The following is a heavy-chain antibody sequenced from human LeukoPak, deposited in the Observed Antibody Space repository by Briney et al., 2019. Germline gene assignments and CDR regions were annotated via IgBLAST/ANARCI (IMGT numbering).Heavy chain of an antibody. CDR3: ARWGPELRRGGWFDP. D-gene: IGHD3-16*01. CDR2: IYTSGST. CDR1: GGSISSGGYY. V-gene: IGHV4-61*02. Sequence: PSQTLSLTCTVSGGSISSGGYYWSWIRQPAGKGLEWIGRIYTSGSTNYNPSLKSRVTMSVDTSKNQFSLKLSSVTAADTAVYYCARWGPELRRGGWFDPWGQGTLVTVSS. J-gene: IGHJ5*02.